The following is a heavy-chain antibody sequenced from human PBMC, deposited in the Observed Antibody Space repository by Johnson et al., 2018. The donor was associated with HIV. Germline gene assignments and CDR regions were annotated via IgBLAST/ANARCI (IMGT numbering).Heavy chain of an antibody. CDR3: AKDIGYSSGLRSTAFDI. V-gene: IGHV3-30*18. D-gene: IGHD2-15*01. J-gene: IGHJ3*02. CDR1: GFSFSDYY. CDR2: ISYDGSNK. Sequence: QMQLVESGGGLVKPGGSLRLSCTISGFSFSDYYMSWFRQAPGKGLEWVAVISYDGSNKYYADSVKGRFTISRDNAKNTLYLQMNSLRAEDTALYYCAKDIGYSSGLRSTAFDIWGLGTMVTVSS.